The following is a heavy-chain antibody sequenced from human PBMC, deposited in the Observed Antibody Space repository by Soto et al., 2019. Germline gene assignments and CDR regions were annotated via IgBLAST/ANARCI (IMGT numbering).Heavy chain of an antibody. J-gene: IGHJ6*02. CDR1: GFTFGDYA. V-gene: IGHV3-49*04. CDR2: IRSKAYGGTT. Sequence: GGSLRLSCTASGFTFGDYAMSWVRQAPGKGLEWVGFIRSKAYGGTTEYAASVKGRFTISRDDSKSIAYLQMNSLKTEDTAVYYCTTRLTTVTTVIDYYYYGMDVWGQGTTVTVSS. CDR3: TTRLTTVTTVIDYYYYGMDV. D-gene: IGHD4-4*01.